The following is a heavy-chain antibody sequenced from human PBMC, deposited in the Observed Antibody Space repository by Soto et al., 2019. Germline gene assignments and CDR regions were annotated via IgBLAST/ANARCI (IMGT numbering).Heavy chain of an antibody. Sequence: SETLSPTCPVSASSITSAYFWGCIRQPPGKGLEWIATIFHTGGIYYNPSLKSRVTISVDTSNNQFSLRLNSVTAADTALYFCARTWLAGGTPADAFDIWGQGTMVTVSS. V-gene: IGHV4-38-2*01. CDR2: IFHTGGI. CDR1: ASSITSAYF. CDR3: ARTWLAGGTPADAFDI. D-gene: IGHD2-15*01. J-gene: IGHJ3*02.